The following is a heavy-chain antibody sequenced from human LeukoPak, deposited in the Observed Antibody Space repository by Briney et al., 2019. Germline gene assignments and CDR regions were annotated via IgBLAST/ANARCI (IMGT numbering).Heavy chain of an antibody. Sequence: PGGSLRLSCAASGFTFSSYGMHWVRQAPGKGLEWVAFIRYDGSNKYYADSVKGRFTISRDNSKNTLYLQMNSLRAEDTAVYYCAKDGSYRGGPLDYWGQGTLVTVSS. CDR2: IRYDGSNK. CDR1: GFTFSSYG. V-gene: IGHV3-30*02. CDR3: AKDGSYRGGPLDY. J-gene: IGHJ4*02. D-gene: IGHD1-26*01.